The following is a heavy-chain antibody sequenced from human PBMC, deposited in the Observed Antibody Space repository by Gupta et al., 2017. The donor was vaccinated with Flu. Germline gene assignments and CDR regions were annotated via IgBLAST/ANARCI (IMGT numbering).Heavy chain of an antibody. J-gene: IGHJ4*02. D-gene: IGHD5-12*01. V-gene: IGHV3-30*18. CDR1: FRSYG. CDR2: ISYDGSNK. Sequence: FRSYGMHWVRHAPGKGLELVAVISYDGSNKYYADSVKGRFTISRDNSKNTLYLQMNSLRAEDTAVYYCAKDPGGYDKFDYWGQGTLVTVSS. CDR3: AKDPGGYDKFDY.